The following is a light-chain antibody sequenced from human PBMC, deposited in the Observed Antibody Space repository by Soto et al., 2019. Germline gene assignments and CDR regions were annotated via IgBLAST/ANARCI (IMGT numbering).Light chain of an antibody. V-gene: IGKV4-1*01. Sequence: DIVMTQSPDSLAVSLGERATINCKSSQSVLYSSNNKNYLAWYQQKPGPPPKLLIYWASTRESGVPDRFTGSGSGTEFTSTISSLQAEDVAVYYCQQYYSTPRTFGQGTKVAIK. J-gene: IGKJ1*01. CDR3: QQYYSTPRT. CDR1: QSVLYSSNNKNY. CDR2: WAS.